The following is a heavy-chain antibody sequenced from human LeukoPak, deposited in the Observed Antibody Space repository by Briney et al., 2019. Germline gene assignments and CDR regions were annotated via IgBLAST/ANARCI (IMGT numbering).Heavy chain of an antibody. D-gene: IGHD5-18*01. Sequence: SVKVSCKASGGTFGSYAISWVRQAPGQGLEWMGGIIPIFGTANYAQKFQGRVTITADESTSTAYMELSSLRSEDTAVYYCASNCGYSYGSPGQGENWFDPWGQGTLVTVSS. CDR1: GGTFGSYA. CDR3: ASNCGYSYGSPGQGENWFDP. J-gene: IGHJ5*02. V-gene: IGHV1-69*13. CDR2: IIPIFGTA.